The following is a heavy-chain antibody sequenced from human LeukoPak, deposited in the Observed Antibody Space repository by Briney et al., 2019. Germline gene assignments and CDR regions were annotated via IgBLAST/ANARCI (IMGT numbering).Heavy chain of an antibody. D-gene: IGHD3-22*01. CDR3: AKMPPGEYYYDSSGYWYFDY. CDR1: GFTFSSYS. CDR2: ISSSSSYI. V-gene: IGHV3-21*04. J-gene: IGHJ4*02. Sequence: GGSLRLSCAASGFTFSSYSMNWVRQAPGKGLEWVSSISSSSSYIYYADSVKGRFTISRDNAKNSLYLQMNSLRAEDTAVYYCAKMPPGEYYYDSSGYWYFDYWGQGTLVTVSS.